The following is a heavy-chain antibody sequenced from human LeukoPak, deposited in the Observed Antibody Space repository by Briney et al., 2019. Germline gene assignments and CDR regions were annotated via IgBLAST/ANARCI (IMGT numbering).Heavy chain of an antibody. CDR1: GFTFSSHD. V-gene: IGHV3-30*18. CDR3: AKDRSRGSYGDEFDF. Sequence: GGSLRLSCAASGFTFSSHDMDCVHQAPGKGLGRVAFISHDGGKKDYADSVKGRFTISRDNARNTLYLQMNSLRAEDTAVYYCAKDRSRGSYGDEFDFWGQGTLVTVSS. J-gene: IGHJ4*02. D-gene: IGHD1-26*01. CDR2: ISHDGGKK.